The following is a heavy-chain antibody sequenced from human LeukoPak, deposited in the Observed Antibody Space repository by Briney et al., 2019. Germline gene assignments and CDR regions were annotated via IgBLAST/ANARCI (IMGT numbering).Heavy chain of an antibody. D-gene: IGHD6-13*01. CDR1: GYTFTSYG. V-gene: IGHV1-18*01. J-gene: IGHJ6*02. CDR2: ISAYNGNT. Sequence: ASVKVSCKASGYTFTSYGISWVRQAPGQGLEWMGWISAYNGNTNHAQKLQGRVTMTTDTSTSTAYMELRSLRSDDTAVYYCARDGAAAGPYYYYGMDVWGQGTTVTVSS. CDR3: ARDGAAAGPYYYYGMDV.